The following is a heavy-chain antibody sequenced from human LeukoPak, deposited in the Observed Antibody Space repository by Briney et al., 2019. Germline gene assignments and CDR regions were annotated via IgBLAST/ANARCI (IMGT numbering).Heavy chain of an antibody. CDR2: IKSKTDGGTT. CDR3: TTDTDYYDPWDDAFDI. CDR1: GFTFSNAW. D-gene: IGHD3-22*01. Sequence: GGSLRLSCAASGFTFSNAWMSWVRQAPGKGLEWVGRIKSKTDGGTTDYAAPVKGRFTISGDDSKNTLYLQMNSLKTEDTAVYYCTTDTDYYDPWDDAFDIWGQGTMVTVSS. V-gene: IGHV3-15*01. J-gene: IGHJ3*02.